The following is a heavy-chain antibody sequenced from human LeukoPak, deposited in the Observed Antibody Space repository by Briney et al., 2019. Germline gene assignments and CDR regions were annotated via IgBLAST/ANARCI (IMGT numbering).Heavy chain of an antibody. CDR1: GFTFSSYA. Sequence: GGSLRLSCAASGFTFSSYAMSWVRQAPGKGLEWVSAISGSGGSTYYADSVKGRFTISRDNAKNSLYLQMNSLRAEDTAVYYCTTSGLLWFGDLPDYWGQGTLVTVSS. J-gene: IGHJ4*02. CDR2: ISGSGGST. D-gene: IGHD3-10*01. CDR3: TTSGLLWFGDLPDY. V-gene: IGHV3-23*01.